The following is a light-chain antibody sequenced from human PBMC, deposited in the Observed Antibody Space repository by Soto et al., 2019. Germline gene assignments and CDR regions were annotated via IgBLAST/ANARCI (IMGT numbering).Light chain of an antibody. CDR1: SNDGGGYNY. Sequence: QSALTQPASVSGSPGQSITISCTGTSNDGGGYNYVSWFQQHPGKAPKLLIFEVSNRPSGVSHRFSGSKSGNTASLTIAGLQAEDEADYYCSSFTSTSTFVFGTGTKVTVL. CDR2: EVS. CDR3: SSFTSTSTFV. V-gene: IGLV2-14*01. J-gene: IGLJ1*01.